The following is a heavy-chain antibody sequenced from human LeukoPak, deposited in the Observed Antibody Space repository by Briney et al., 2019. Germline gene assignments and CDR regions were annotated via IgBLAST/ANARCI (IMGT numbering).Heavy chain of an antibody. V-gene: IGHV1-2*02. CDR2: INPNSGGT. Sequence: GASVKVSCKASGYTFTGYYMHWVRQAPGQGLEWMGWINPNSGGTNYAQKFRGRVTMTRDTSISTAYMELSRLRSDDTAVYYCARASAFYYPVDMWGQGTMVTVSS. CDR1: GYTFTGYY. D-gene: IGHD3-10*01. CDR3: ARASAFYYPVDM. J-gene: IGHJ3*02.